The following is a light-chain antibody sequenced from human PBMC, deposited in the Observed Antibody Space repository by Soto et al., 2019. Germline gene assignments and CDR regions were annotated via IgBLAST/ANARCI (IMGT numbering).Light chain of an antibody. J-gene: IGKJ5*01. CDR1: QSLSSSQ. V-gene: IGKV3D-20*02. CDR3: QQRNSWPPSIT. Sequence: EIVLTQSPGTLSLSPGERATLSCRASQSLSSSQLAWYQQKPGQAPRLLIHDASSRATGIPDRFSGGGSGTDFTLTISSLEPEDFAVYYCQQRNSWPPSITFGQGTRLEIK. CDR2: DAS.